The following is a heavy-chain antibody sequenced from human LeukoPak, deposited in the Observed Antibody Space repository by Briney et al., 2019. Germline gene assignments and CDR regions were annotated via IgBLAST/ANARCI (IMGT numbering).Heavy chain of an antibody. CDR3: ARDGGYDFWSGYCQDY. CDR2: ISYDANIGSNK. D-gene: IGHD3-3*01. J-gene: IGHJ4*02. V-gene: IGHV3-30-3*01. Sequence: PGGSLRLSCATSGFTFSRYAMHWVRQAPGKGLEWVALISYDANIGSNKYYADSVKGRFTISRDNSKNTLYLQMNSLRAEDTAVYYCARDGGYDFWSGYCQDYWGQGTLVTVSS. CDR1: GFTFSRYA.